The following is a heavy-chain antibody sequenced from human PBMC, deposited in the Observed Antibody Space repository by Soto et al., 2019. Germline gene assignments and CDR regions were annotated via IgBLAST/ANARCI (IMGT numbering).Heavy chain of an antibody. Sequence: SETLSLTCTVSGGSISSSSYYWGWIRQPPGKGLEWIGSIYYSGSTYYNPSLKSRVTISVDTSKNQFSLKLSSVTAADTAVYYCARRDPSQLNNQSKYRNPSDYYYYMDVWGKGTTVTVSS. CDR1: GGSISSSSYY. CDR3: ARRDPSQLNNQSKYRNPSDYYYYMDV. D-gene: IGHD3-16*02. V-gene: IGHV4-39*01. J-gene: IGHJ6*03. CDR2: IYYSGST.